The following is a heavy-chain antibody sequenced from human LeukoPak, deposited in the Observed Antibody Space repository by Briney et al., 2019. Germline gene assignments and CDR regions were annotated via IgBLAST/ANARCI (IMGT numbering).Heavy chain of an antibody. D-gene: IGHD2-2*01. Sequence: PSETLSLTXSVSGGSISSGDNYWRWIRQPPGKGLGWIGYIYYSGSTYYNPSLKSRVTISVDTSKNQFSLKLSSVTAADTAVYYCARVRYCSSTSCYLFDYWGQGTLVTVSS. CDR2: IYYSGST. CDR3: ARVRYCSSTSCYLFDY. CDR1: GGSISSGDNY. V-gene: IGHV4-30-4*08. J-gene: IGHJ4*02.